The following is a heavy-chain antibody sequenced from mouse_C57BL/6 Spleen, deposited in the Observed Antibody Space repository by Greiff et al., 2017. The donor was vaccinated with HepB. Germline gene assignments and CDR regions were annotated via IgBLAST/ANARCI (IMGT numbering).Heavy chain of an antibody. CDR3: ARHPYYGSSYNFDY. CDR1: GFTFSSYG. D-gene: IGHD1-1*01. CDR2: ISSGGSYT. J-gene: IGHJ2*01. Sequence: EVQLQESGGDLVKPGGSLKLSCAASGFTFSSYGMSWVRQTPDKRLEWVATISSGGSYTYYPDSVKGRFTISRDNAKNTLYLQMSSLKSEDTAMYYCARHPYYGSSYNFDYWGQGTTLTVSS. V-gene: IGHV5-6*01.